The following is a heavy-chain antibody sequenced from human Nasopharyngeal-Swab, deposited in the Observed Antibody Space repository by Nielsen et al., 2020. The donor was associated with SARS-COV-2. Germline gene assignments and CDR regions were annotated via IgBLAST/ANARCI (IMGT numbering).Heavy chain of an antibody. J-gene: IGHJ6*02. CDR1: GYTFTGYY. V-gene: IGHV1-2*02. CDR3: ARDSSSWYRKGLYYYGMDV. CDR2: INPNSGGT. Sequence: SVTVSCKAPGYTFTGYYMHWVRQAPGQGLEWMGWINPNSGGTNYAQKFQGRVTMTRDTSISTAYMELSRLRSDDTAVYYCARDSSSWYRKGLYYYGMDVWGQGTTVTVSS. D-gene: IGHD6-13*01.